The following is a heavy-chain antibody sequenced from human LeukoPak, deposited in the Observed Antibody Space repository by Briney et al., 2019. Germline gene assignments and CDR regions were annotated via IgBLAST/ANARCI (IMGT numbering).Heavy chain of an antibody. CDR1: GGSISSSSYY. D-gene: IGHD3-10*01. CDR3: AREDSGSYYNYYYFYMDV. V-gene: IGHV4-39*07. CDR2: IYYSGST. Sequence: PSETLSLTCTVSGGSISSSSYYWGWIRQPPGKGLECIGSIYYSGSTYYNPSLKSRVTISVDTSKTQFSLNLSSVTAADTAVYYCAREDSGSYYNYYYFYMDVWGKGTTVTISS. J-gene: IGHJ6*03.